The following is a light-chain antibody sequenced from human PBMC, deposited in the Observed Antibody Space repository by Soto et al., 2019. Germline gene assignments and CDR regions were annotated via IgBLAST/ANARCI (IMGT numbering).Light chain of an antibody. CDR3: QQSYSTPRT. CDR1: QSISNY. J-gene: IGKJ1*01. V-gene: IGKV1-39*01. CDR2: AAS. Sequence: DIQMTQSPSSLSASVGDRVTITCRASQSISNYLNWYQQKPGKAPNLLIYAASSLQSGVPSRFSASGSGTDFTLTIISLQPEDLATYYCQQSYSTPRTFGQGTKVEIK.